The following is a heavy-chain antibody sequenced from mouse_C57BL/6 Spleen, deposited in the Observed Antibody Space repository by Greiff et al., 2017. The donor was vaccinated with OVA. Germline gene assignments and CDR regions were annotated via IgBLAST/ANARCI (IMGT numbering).Heavy chain of an antibody. CDR2: INPSTGGT. CDR3: ARIRGYAMDY. J-gene: IGHJ4*01. Sequence: VQLQQSGPELVKPGASVKISCKASGYSFTGYYMNWVKQSPEKSLEWIGEINPSTGGTTYNQKFKAKATLTVDKSSSTAYMQLKSLTSEDSAVYYCARIRGYAMDYWGQGTSVTVSS. D-gene: IGHD3-2*02. CDR1: GYSFTGYY. V-gene: IGHV1-42*01.